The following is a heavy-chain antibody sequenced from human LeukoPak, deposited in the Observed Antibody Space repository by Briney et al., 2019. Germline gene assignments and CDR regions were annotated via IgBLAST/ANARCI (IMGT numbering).Heavy chain of an antibody. V-gene: IGHV4-38-2*02. CDR1: GHSISSGYY. CDR3: ARQSDLFDP. CDR2: IYYSGST. J-gene: IGHJ5*02. Sequence: SETLSLTCIVSGHSISSGYYWGWIRQPPGKGLEWIGSIYYSGSTYYNPSLKSRVTISVDTSKNKFSLKLSSVTAADTAVYYCARQSDLFDPWGQGTLVTVSS.